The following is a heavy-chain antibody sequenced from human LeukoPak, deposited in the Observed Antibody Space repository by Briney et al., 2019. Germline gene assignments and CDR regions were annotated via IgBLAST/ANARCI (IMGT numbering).Heavy chain of an antibody. J-gene: IGHJ6*02. CDR1: GFTFSSYG. CDR3: ARDPGLRLTFMDV. V-gene: IGHV3-33*01. Sequence: GGSLRLSCAASGFTFSSYGMHWVRQAPGKGLEWVAVIWYDGSNKYYADSVKGRFTISRDNSKNTLYLQMNSLRAEDTTVYYCARDPGLRLTFMDVWGQGTTVTVSS. D-gene: IGHD4-17*01. CDR2: IWYDGSNK.